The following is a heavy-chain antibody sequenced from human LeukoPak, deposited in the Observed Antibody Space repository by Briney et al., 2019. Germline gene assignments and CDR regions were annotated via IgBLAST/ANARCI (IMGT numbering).Heavy chain of an antibody. CDR2: ISYDGSNK. D-gene: IGHD1-26*01. V-gene: IGHV3-30-3*01. J-gene: IGHJ4*02. CDR1: GFTFSNHA. Sequence: GGSLRLPCAASGFTFSNHAMHWVRQAPGKGLEWVAVISYDGSNKKYADSVKGRFTISRDNAKNTVYLQMNSLRTEDTAVYYCARVASSGIVGTTKGFDYWGQGTLVTVSS. CDR3: ARVASSGIVGTTKGFDY.